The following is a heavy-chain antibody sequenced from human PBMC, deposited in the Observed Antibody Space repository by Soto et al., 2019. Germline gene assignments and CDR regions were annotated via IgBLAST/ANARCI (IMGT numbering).Heavy chain of an antibody. Sequence: EVQLVESGGGLIQPGGSLRLSCAASGFTVSSNYMSWVRQAPGKGLEWVSGVLGGGGSTFYADSVKGRFTISRDNSKNTLYVQMNSLRAEDTAIYYCARKGPPRDAFDIWGQGTMVTVSS. CDR3: ARKGPPRDAFDI. J-gene: IGHJ3*02. CDR1: GFTVSSNY. V-gene: IGHV3-53*01. CDR2: VLGGGGST.